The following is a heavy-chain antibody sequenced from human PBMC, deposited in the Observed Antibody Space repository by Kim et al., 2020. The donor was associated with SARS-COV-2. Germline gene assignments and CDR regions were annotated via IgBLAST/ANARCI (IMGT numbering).Heavy chain of an antibody. CDR3: PGGFYFDY. J-gene: IGHJ4*02. V-gene: IGHV1-3*01. CDR2: IDCGNGNT. CDR1: GHFFTRDS. D-gene: IGHD3-16*01. Sequence: ASVKVSCKTSGHFFTRDSIHWVRQAPGQGLEWMGGIDCGNGNTIYSQKFQGRVTFTTDTSASTAYMELSFLRSEDSAVYYCPGGFYFDYCGQGTLDTVSS.